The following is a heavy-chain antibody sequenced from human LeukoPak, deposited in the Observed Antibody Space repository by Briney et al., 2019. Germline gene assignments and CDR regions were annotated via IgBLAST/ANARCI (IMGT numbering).Heavy chain of an antibody. J-gene: IGHJ4*02. CDR2: ISGSGGST. D-gene: IGHD3-9*01. CDR3: ARDPFDGYYFDY. Sequence: GGSLRLSCAASGFTFSSYAMSWVRQAPGKGLEWVSAISGSGGSTYYADSVKGRFTISRDNSKNTLYLQMNSLRAEDTAVYYCARDPFDGYYFDYWGQGTLVTVSS. V-gene: IGHV3-23*01. CDR1: GFTFSSYA.